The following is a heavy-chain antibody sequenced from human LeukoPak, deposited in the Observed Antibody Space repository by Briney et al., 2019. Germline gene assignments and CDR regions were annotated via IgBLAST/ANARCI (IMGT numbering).Heavy chain of an antibody. V-gene: IGHV4-34*01. CDR2: INHSGST. J-gene: IGHJ4*02. CDR1: GGSFSGYY. D-gene: IGHD2-2*01. CDR3: ARGDLVHTSCPFDY. Sequence: SETLSLTCAVYGGSFSGYYWSWIRQPPGKGLEWIGEINHSGSTNYNPSLKSRVTISVDTSKNQFSLKLSSVTAADTAVYYCARGDLVHTSCPFDYWGQGTLVTVSS.